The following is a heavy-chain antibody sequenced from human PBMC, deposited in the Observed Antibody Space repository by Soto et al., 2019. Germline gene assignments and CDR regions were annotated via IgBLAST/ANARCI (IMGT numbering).Heavy chain of an antibody. V-gene: IGHV3-74*01. CDR3: ARQGYTHYYYGMDV. Sequence: PGGSLRLSCAASRFTFSSYWMHWVRQAPGKGLVWVSRINSDGSSTSYADSVKGRFTISRDNAKNTLYLQMNSLRAEDTAVYYCARQGYTHYYYGMDVWGQGTTVTVSS. D-gene: IGHD5-18*01. CDR2: INSDGSST. CDR1: RFTFSSYW. J-gene: IGHJ6*02.